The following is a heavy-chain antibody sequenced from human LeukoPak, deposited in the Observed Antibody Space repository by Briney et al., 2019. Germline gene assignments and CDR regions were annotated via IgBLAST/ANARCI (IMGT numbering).Heavy chain of an antibody. D-gene: IGHD3-16*01. CDR2: INPNSGGA. CDR3: ARGAPVFPT. CDR1: GYTFTGYY. Sequence: ASVKVSCKASGYTFTGYYMHWVRQVPGQGLEWMGWINPNSGGATYALKFQGRVTMTRDTSISTAFLEVSRLTSDDTAVYYCARGAPVFPTWGQGTLVTVSS. J-gene: IGHJ5*02. V-gene: IGHV1-2*02.